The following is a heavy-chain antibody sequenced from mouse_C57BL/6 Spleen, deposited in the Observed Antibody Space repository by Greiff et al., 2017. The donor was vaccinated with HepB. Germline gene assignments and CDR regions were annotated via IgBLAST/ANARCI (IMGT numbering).Heavy chain of an antibody. D-gene: IGHD1-1*01. Sequence: QVQLQQPGAELVRPGSSVKLSCKASGYTFTSYWMPWVKQRPIQGLEWIGNIDPSDSETHYNQKFKDKATVTVDKSSSTAYMPLSSLTSAGSAVSYCARARGRCWVGGWGQGTTLAGSS. CDR2: IDPSDSET. CDR3: ARARGRCWVGG. V-gene: IGHV1-52*01. J-gene: IGHJ2*01. CDR1: GYTFTSYW.